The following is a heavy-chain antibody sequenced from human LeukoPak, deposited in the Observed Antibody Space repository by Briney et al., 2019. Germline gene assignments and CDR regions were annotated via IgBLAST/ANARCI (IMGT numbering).Heavy chain of an antibody. J-gene: IGHJ4*02. Sequence: GASVKVSCKVSGYTLTELSMHWVRQAPGKGLEWMGGFDPEDGETIYAQKFQGRVTMTEDTSTDTAYMELSSLRSEDTAVYYCATDPAAARPNYFDYWGQGTLVTVSS. D-gene: IGHD6-25*01. V-gene: IGHV1-24*01. CDR1: GYTLTELS. CDR3: ATDPAAARPNYFDY. CDR2: FDPEDGET.